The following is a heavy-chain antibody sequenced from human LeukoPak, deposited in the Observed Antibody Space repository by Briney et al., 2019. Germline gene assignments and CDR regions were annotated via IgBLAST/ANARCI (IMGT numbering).Heavy chain of an antibody. Sequence: ASVKVSCKASGYTFTGYYMHWVRQAPGQGLEWMGWINPNSGGTNYAQKFQGRVTMTRDTSISTAYMELSRLRSDDTAVYYCARALGDYVYYGMDVWGQGTLVTVSS. J-gene: IGHJ6*02. CDR2: INPNSGGT. CDR3: ARALGDYVYYGMDV. V-gene: IGHV1-2*02. D-gene: IGHD7-27*01. CDR1: GYTFTGYY.